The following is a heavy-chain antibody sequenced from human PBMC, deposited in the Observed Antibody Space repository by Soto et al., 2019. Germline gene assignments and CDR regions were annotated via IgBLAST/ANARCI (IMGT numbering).Heavy chain of an antibody. CDR2: IVVGGGNT. V-gene: IGHV1-58*02. CDR3: AAIPGWVRLEPRDS. D-gene: IGHD5-12*01. CDR1: GFTFLSSA. Sequence: VQLVQSGPEVRKPGTSVKVACKTSGFTFLSSAMQWVRQARGQRLEWIGWIVVGGGNTNYAQKFQDRVTITRDVPTGTGYLEMSSLRSEDTDVYYFAAIPGWVRLEPRDSWGQGTLVSVYS. J-gene: IGHJ4*02.